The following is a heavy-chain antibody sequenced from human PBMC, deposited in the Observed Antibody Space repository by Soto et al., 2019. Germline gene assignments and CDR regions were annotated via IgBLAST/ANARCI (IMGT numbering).Heavy chain of an antibody. CDR2: IYYSGST. V-gene: IGHV4-39*01. D-gene: IGHD3-10*01. Sequence: QLQLQESGPGLVKPSETLSLTCTVSGGSISSSSYYWGWIRQPPGKGLEWIGSIYYSGSTYYNPSLKSRVTISVDTSKNQFSLKLSSVTAADTAVYYCARHNPTDVLLWFGESQFDAFDIWGQGTMVTVSS. CDR3: ARHNPTDVLLWFGESQFDAFDI. CDR1: GGSISSSSYY. J-gene: IGHJ3*02.